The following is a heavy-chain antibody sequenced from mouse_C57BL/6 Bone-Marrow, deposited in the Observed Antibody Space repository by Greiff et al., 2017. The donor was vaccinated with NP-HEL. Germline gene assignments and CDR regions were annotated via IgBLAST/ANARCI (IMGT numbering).Heavy chain of an antibody. J-gene: IGHJ4*01. Sequence: EVKLVESEGGLVQPGSSMKLSCTASGFTFSDYYMAWVRQVPEKGLEWVANINYDGSSTYYLDSLKSRFIISRDNAKNILYLQMSSLKSEDTATYYCARFTTVVWDYAMDYWGQGTSVTVSS. CDR3: ARFTTVVWDYAMDY. CDR1: GFTFSDYY. CDR2: INYDGSST. D-gene: IGHD1-1*01. V-gene: IGHV5-16*01.